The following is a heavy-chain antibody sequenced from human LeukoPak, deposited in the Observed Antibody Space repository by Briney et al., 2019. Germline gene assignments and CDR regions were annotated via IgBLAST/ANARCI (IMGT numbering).Heavy chain of an antibody. CDR3: ARELPSPNDHHYFDY. CDR1: GGTFSSYA. Sequence: SVKVSCKASGGTFSSYAISWVRQAPGQGLEWMGGIIPIFGTANYAQKFQGRVTITADESTSTAYMELSSLRSDDTAVYYCARELPSPNDHHYFDYWGQGTLVTVSS. J-gene: IGHJ4*02. V-gene: IGHV1-69*13. CDR2: IIPIFGTA. D-gene: IGHD1-1*01.